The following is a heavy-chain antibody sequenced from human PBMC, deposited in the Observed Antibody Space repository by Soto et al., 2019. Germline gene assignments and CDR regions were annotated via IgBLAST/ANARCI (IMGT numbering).Heavy chain of an antibody. V-gene: IGHV1-69*02. CDR1: GDTFNFYS. Sequence: QVQLVQSGAEVKRPGSSVKVSCKASGDTFNFYSINWVRQAPGVGLEWMGRVNPIVSMSNYAQKFQGRVTMTADKSTITAYMELSSLRSEDTAIYYGASSYGSGYRAFDYWGQGALVTVSS. J-gene: IGHJ4*02. CDR2: VNPIVSMS. D-gene: IGHD3-10*01. CDR3: ASSYGSGYRAFDY.